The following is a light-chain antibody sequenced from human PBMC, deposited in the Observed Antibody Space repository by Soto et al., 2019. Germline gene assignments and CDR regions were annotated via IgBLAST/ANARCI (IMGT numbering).Light chain of an antibody. V-gene: IGLV4-69*01. CDR1: SGHSSYA. J-gene: IGLJ2*01. Sequence: QSVLTQSPSASASLGASVKLTCTLSSGHSSYAIAWHQQQPEKGPRYLMKLNSDGSHSKGDGIPDRLSGSSSGAERYLTISSLQSEDEADYYGQTWGTGMVVFGGGTKLTVL. CDR3: QTWGTGMVV. CDR2: LNSDGSH.